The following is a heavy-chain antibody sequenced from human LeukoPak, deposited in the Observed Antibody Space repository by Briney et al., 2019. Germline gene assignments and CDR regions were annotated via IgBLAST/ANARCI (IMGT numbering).Heavy chain of an antibody. CDR2: INSDGSST. D-gene: IGHD5-24*01. V-gene: IGHV3-74*01. CDR3: SREWGDGYSFDY. CDR1: GFTFSSYA. J-gene: IGHJ4*02. Sequence: PGGSLRLSCAASGFTFSSYAMSWVRQAPGKGLVWVSRINSDGSSTSYADSVKGRFTISRDNAKNTLYLQMNSLRAEDTAVYYCSREWGDGYSFDYWGQGTLVTVSS.